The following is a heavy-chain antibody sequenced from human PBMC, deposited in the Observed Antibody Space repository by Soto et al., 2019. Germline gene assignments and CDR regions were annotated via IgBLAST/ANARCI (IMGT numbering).Heavy chain of an antibody. D-gene: IGHD2-2*01. Sequence: SVKVSCKASGGTFSSYTISWVRQAPGQGLEWMGRIIPILGIANYAQKFQGRVTITADKSTSTAYMELSSLRSEDTAVYYCARDRCSSTSCYFYMFDPWGQGTLVTVSS. V-gene: IGHV1-69*04. J-gene: IGHJ5*02. CDR3: ARDRCSSTSCYFYMFDP. CDR1: GGTFSSYT. CDR2: IIPILGIA.